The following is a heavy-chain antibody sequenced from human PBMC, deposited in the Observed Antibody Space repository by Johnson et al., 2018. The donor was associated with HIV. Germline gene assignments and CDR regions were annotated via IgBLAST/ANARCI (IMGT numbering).Heavy chain of an antibody. Sequence: VQLVESGGGLVQPGGSLRLSCAASGFTFSSYWMSWVRQAPGKGLEWVSGIDWSGGRTGYADSVKGRFTISRDNAKNSLYLQMNSLEAEDTALYYCARFLGYYDSNGYYFGDGFDVWGLGTMVTVSS. CDR3: ARFLGYYDSNGYYFGDGFDV. CDR2: IDWSGGRT. J-gene: IGHJ3*01. V-gene: IGHV3-20*04. D-gene: IGHD3-22*01. CDR1: GFTFSSYW.